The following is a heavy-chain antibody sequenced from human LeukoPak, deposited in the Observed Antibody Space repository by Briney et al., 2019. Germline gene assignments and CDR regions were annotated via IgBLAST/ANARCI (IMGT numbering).Heavy chain of an antibody. CDR1: GGSISSRISF. J-gene: IGHJ4*02. CDR3: VMWFGELYYFDY. Sequence: SETLSLTCTVSGGSISSRISFWGWIRQPPGKGLEWLGSIYYSGSTYYNPSLKSRVTISVDTSKNQFSLRLNSVTAADTAVYYCVMWFGELYYFDYWGQGTLVTVSS. CDR2: IYYSGST. D-gene: IGHD3-10*01. V-gene: IGHV4-39*01.